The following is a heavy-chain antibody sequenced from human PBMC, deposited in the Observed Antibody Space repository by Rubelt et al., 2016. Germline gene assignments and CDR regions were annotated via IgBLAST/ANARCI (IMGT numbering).Heavy chain of an antibody. CDR1: GGSISSYY. CDR3: ARAPNWGGWFDP. D-gene: IGHD7-27*01. CDR2: IYYSGST. V-gene: IGHV4-59*01. J-gene: IGHJ5*02. Sequence: QVQLQESGPGLVKPSETLSLTCTVSGGSISSYYWSWIRQPPGKGLEWIGYIYYSGSTNYNPSLKSRVTISVDTSKNQFSLKLSSVTAADTAVYYCARAPNWGGWFDPWGQGTLVTVSS.